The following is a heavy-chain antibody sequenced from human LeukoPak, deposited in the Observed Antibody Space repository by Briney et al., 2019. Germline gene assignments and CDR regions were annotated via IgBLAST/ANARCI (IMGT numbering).Heavy chain of an antibody. CDR3: ATDLTTMVRGVLYYYGMDV. J-gene: IGHJ6*02. D-gene: IGHD3-10*01. Sequence: GASVKVSCKASGGSFSNYAISWVRQAPGQGLEWMGGIIPMFGTANYAQKFQGRVTITADESTSTGYMELSSLRSGDTAVYYCATDLTTMVRGVLYYYGMDVWGPGTTVTISS. V-gene: IGHV1-69*13. CDR1: GGSFSNYA. CDR2: IIPMFGTA.